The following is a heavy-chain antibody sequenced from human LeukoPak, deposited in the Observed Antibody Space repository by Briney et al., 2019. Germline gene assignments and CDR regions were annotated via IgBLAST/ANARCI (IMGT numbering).Heavy chain of an antibody. V-gene: IGHV3-23*01. CDR3: ARDLLWFGELFYYYFDY. CDR2: ISGSGGNT. CDR1: GFTFSSYA. J-gene: IGHJ4*02. Sequence: GGSLRLSCAASGFTFSSYAMSWVRQAPGKGLEWVSVISGSGGNTNYADSVKGRFTTSRDNAKNSLYLQMNSLRAEDTAVYYCARDLLWFGELFYYYFDYWGQGTLVTVSS. D-gene: IGHD3-10*01.